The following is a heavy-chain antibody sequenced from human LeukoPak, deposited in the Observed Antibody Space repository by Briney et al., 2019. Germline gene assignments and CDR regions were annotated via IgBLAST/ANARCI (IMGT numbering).Heavy chain of an antibody. J-gene: IGHJ5*02. D-gene: IGHD3-3*01. CDR2: INTNTGNP. CDR3: ARYDFWSGTPYFDP. V-gene: IGHV7-4-1*02. Sequence: ASLKVSCKASGYTFTSYAMNWVRQAPGQGLEWMRWINTNTGNPTYAQGFTGRFVFSLDTSVSTAYLQISSLKAEDTAVYYCARYDFWSGTPYFDPWGQGTLVTVSS. CDR1: GYTFTSYA.